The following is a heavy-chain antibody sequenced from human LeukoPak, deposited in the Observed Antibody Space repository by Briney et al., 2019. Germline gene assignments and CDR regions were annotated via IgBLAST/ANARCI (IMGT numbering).Heavy chain of an antibody. CDR2: IYYSGST. V-gene: IGHV4-59*01. CDR1: GGSISSYY. J-gene: IGHJ2*01. Sequence: SETLSLTCTVSGGSISSYYWSWIRQPPGKGLEWIGYIYYSGSTNYNPSLKSRVTISVDTSKNQFSLKLSSVAAADTAVYYCARGSWYFDLWGRGTLVTVSS. CDR3: ARGSWYFDL.